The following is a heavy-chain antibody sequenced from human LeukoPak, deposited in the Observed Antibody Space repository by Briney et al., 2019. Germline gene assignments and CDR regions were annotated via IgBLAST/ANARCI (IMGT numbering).Heavy chain of an antibody. CDR2: ISSSSYI. CDR3: ARDRRSGYSSGWPRFDY. CDR1: GFTFSSYS. Sequence: GGSLRLSCAASGFTFSSYSMNWVRQAPGKGLEWVSSISSSSYIYYADSVKGRFTISRDNAKNSLYLQMNSLRAEDTAVYYCARDRRSGYSSGWPRFDYWGQGTLVTVSS. J-gene: IGHJ4*02. D-gene: IGHD6-19*01. V-gene: IGHV3-21*01.